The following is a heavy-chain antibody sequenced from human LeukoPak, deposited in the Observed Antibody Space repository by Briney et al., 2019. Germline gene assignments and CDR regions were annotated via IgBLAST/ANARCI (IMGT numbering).Heavy chain of an antibody. V-gene: IGHV4-4*07. CDR1: GGSIGPYY. Sequence: SETPSLTCTVSGGSIGPYYWSWIRQPAGKGLEWIGRIHTSGSTDYNPSLKSRVTLSLDTSKSQLSLRLISVTAADTALYYCARGFAASGGFYYFDYWGQGILVTVFS. J-gene: IGHJ4*02. D-gene: IGHD3-3*01. CDR3: ARGFAASGGFYYFDY. CDR2: IHTSGST.